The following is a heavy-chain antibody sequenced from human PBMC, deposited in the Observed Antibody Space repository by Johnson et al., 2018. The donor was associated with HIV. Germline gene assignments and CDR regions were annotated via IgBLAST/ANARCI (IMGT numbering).Heavy chain of an antibody. Sequence: QVQLVESGGGLVKPGGSLRLSCEASGFTFSDYYMSWIRQAPGKGLEWISYMSSTGSTMYHADSVKGRFTISRDNSKNSLYLQMNSLRVEDTAVYYCARSIIAREAFDVWGQGTMVTVSS. CDR3: ARSIIAREAFDV. J-gene: IGHJ3*01. D-gene: IGHD2-21*01. CDR2: MSSTGSTM. CDR1: GFTFSDYY. V-gene: IGHV3-11*04.